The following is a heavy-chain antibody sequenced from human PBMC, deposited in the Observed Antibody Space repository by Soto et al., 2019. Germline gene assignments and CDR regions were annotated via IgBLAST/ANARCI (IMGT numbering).Heavy chain of an antibody. V-gene: IGHV1-18*01. CDR1: GSSFTGYG. Sequence: SGQVSFRAFGSSFTGYGSTWGRREPGQGLEWMGWISAYNGNTTYAQKLQCRVTMTTDTSTSTAYMELRSLRSDYTTVYYRPRVASTMIVPDYWGQGTLVTVSP. J-gene: IGHJ4*02. CDR3: PRVASTMIVPDY. D-gene: IGHD3-22*01. CDR2: ISAYNGNT.